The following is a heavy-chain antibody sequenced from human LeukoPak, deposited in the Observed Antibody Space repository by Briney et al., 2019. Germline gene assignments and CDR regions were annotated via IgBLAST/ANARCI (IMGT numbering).Heavy chain of an antibody. J-gene: IGHJ4*02. CDR2: ISYDGSNK. V-gene: IGHV3-30-3*01. CDR1: GFTFSYYA. D-gene: IGHD2-21*02. CDR3: ARQGDTGSWYFDY. Sequence: TGGSLRLSCAASGFTFSYYAMHWVRQAPGKGLEWLAVISYDGSNKYYADSVKGRFTISRDNSKSTLYLQMDSLIAGDTAVYYCARQGDTGSWYFDYWGQGTLVTVSS.